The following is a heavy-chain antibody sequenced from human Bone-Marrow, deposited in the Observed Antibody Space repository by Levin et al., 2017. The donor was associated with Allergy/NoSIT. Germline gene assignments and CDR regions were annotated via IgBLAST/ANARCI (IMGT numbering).Heavy chain of an antibody. D-gene: IGHD3-22*01. J-gene: IGHJ3*02. Sequence: GGSLRLSCAASGFIVSDTYMNWVRQAPGQGLEWVSVIYSGGTTYFADSVKGRFSLSRDNSQNTLYLQMNSLRVEDTAVYFCARSMIVVPYRREGVEIWSQGTRVTVSS. CDR1: GFIVSDTY. V-gene: IGHV3-53*01. CDR3: ARSMIVVPYRREGVEI. CDR2: IYSGGTT.